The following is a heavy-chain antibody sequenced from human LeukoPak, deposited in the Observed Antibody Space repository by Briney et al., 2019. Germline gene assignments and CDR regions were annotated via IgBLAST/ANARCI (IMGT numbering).Heavy chain of an antibody. Sequence: PGGSLRLSCAASGFTFNSYAMSWVRQAPGKGLEWVSAISGSGGSTYYADSVKGRFTISRDNSKNTLYLQMNSLRAEDTAVYYCAKGSLRFLESHWFDPWGQGTLVTVSS. CDR3: AKGSLRFLESHWFDP. D-gene: IGHD3-3*01. CDR1: GFTFNSYA. V-gene: IGHV3-23*01. CDR2: ISGSGGST. J-gene: IGHJ5*02.